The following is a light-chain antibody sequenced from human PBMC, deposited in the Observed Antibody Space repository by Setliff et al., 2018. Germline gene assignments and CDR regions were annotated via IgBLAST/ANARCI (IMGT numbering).Light chain of an antibody. J-gene: IGLJ1*01. V-gene: IGLV1-44*01. CDR1: SSNIGSYS. CDR2: KNS. Sequence: QSVLTQPPSASGTPGQRVTISCSGSSSNIGSYSVSWYQQLPGTAPKLLIYKNSQRSSGVPDRFSGSKSGTSASLAISGLQSEDEADYHCATWDDSLNGYVFASGTK. CDR3: ATWDDSLNGYV.